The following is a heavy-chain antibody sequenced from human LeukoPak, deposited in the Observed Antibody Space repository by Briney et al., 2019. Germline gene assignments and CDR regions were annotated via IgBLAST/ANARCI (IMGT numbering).Heavy chain of an antibody. CDR1: GGSISSGGYY. D-gene: IGHD1-26*01. CDR2: INHSGST. Sequence: SETLSLTCTVSGGSISSGGYYWSWIRQPPGKGLEWIGEINHSGSTNYNPSLKSRVTISVDTSKNQFSLKLSSVTAADTAVYYCARGSRGATNNYWGQGTLVTVSS. V-gene: IGHV4-39*07. J-gene: IGHJ4*02. CDR3: ARGSRGATNNY.